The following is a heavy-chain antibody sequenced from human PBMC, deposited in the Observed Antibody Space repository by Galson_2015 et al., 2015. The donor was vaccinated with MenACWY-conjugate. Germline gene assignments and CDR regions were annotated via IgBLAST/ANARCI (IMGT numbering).Heavy chain of an antibody. V-gene: IGHV3-21*01. CDR2: ISSSRSYI. J-gene: IGHJ4*02. CDR3: ARDPGTIIKYHSDY. CDR1: GFPFSDCS. Sequence: SLRLSCAASGFPFSDCSMNWVRQAPGKGLEWVSFISSSRSYIYYADSVKGRFTVSRDNAKNSLYLQMNSLRAEDTAVYYCARDPGTIIKYHSDYWGQGSLVTVSS. D-gene: IGHD2-2*01.